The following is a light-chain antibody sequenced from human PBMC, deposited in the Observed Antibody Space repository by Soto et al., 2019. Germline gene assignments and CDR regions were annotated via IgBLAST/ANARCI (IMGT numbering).Light chain of an antibody. Sequence: QSVLTQPASVSGSPVQSITISCTGTSSDVGGYNYVSWYQQHPGKAPKLMIYDVSNRPSGVSNRFSGSKSGNTASLTISGLQAEDEADYYCSSYTSSSTPHVVFGGGTKVTVL. V-gene: IGLV2-14*01. CDR3: SSYTSSSTPHVV. CDR2: DVS. CDR1: SSDVGGYNY. J-gene: IGLJ2*01.